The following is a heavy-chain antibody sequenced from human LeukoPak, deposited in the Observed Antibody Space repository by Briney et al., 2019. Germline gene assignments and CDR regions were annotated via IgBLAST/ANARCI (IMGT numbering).Heavy chain of an antibody. V-gene: IGHV3-30*02. CDR1: GFTFSSYG. Sequence: GGSLRLSCAASGFTFSSYGMRWVRQAPGKGLEWVAFIRYDGSNKYYADSVKGRFTISRDNSKNTLYLQMNSLRAEDTAVYYCARDHSSGSGSYPSGYWGQGTLVTVSS. CDR3: ARDHSSGSGSYPSGY. D-gene: IGHD3-10*01. CDR2: IRYDGSNK. J-gene: IGHJ4*02.